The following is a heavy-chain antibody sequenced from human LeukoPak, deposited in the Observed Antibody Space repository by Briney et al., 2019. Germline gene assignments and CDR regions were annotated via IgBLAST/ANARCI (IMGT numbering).Heavy chain of an antibody. J-gene: IGHJ4*02. Sequence: ASVKVSCKASGYTFTSYDINWVRQATGQGLEWMGWMNPNSGNTGYAQKFQGRVTMTRDTSTSTVYMELSSLRSEDTAVYYCARDLYYYDSSGLDYWGQGTLVTVSS. CDR2: MNPNSGNT. D-gene: IGHD3-22*01. V-gene: IGHV1-8*01. CDR1: GYTFTSYD. CDR3: ARDLYYYDSSGLDY.